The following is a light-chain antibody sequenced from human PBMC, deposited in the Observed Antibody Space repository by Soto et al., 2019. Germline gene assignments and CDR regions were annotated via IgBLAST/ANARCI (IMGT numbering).Light chain of an antibody. CDR3: QQYGTSPYT. Sequence: EIVLTQSPGTLSLSPGERATLSSGASQSLSSNSLAWYQQKPGQAPRLLIYGASSRATGIPDRFSGSGSGTDFTLTISRLEPYDFAVYYCQQYGTSPYTFGQGTKVDI. CDR2: GAS. V-gene: IGKV3-20*01. CDR1: QSLSSNS. J-gene: IGKJ2*01.